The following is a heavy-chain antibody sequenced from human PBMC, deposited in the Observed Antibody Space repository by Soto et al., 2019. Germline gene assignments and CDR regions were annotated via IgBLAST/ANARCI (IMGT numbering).Heavy chain of an antibody. CDR3: GRVGRITMIVVVITLSY. V-gene: IGHV1-46*01. Sequence: ASVKVSCKASGYTFTSHYMHWVRQAPGQGLEWMGIINPSGGSTSYAQKFQGRVTMTRDTSTSTVYMELSSLRSEDTAMYYCGRVGRITMIVVVITLSYWGQGTLVTVSS. J-gene: IGHJ4*02. CDR1: GYTFTSHY. CDR2: INPSGGST. D-gene: IGHD3-22*01.